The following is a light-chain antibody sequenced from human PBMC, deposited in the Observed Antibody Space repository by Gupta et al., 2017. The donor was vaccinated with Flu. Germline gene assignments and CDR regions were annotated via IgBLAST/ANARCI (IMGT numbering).Light chain of an antibody. CDR1: RGISSY. CDR3: QHYNSYSAT. V-gene: IGKV1-5*03. CDR2: KAS. Sequence: GDRVTITCRASRGISSYLAWYQQTPGNAPKLLIFKASALESGVPSRFSGSGSGTEFTLTISSLQPDDFATYYCQHYNSYSATFGQGTKVESK. J-gene: IGKJ1*01.